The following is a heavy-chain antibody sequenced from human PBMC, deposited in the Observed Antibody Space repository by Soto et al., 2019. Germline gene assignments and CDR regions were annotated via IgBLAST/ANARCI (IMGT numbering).Heavy chain of an antibody. CDR1: GGSISSSSYY. J-gene: IGHJ5*02. CDR2: INHSGST. Sequence: SETLSLTCTVSGGSISSSSYYWGWIRQPPGKGLEWIGEINHSGSTNYNPSLKSRVTISVDTSKNQFSLKLSSVTAADTAVYYCARDRVVRGVISWWFVPWGQGTLVTVSS. CDR3: ARDRVVRGVISWWFVP. D-gene: IGHD3-10*01. V-gene: IGHV4-39*07.